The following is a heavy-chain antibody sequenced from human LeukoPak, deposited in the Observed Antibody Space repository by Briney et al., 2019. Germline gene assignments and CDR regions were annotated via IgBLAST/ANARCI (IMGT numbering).Heavy chain of an antibody. CDR1: GLSVSNNY. J-gene: IGHJ1*01. D-gene: IGHD3-22*01. Sequence: GGSLRLSCAASGLSVSNNYMSWVRQAPGKGLEGVSVIYSRGATYYADSVKGRFTISRDNSKNTLYLQMNSLRAEDTAVYYCAKGEYYDSSGYYYAKAEYFQHWGQGTLVTVSS. V-gene: IGHV3-53*01. CDR3: AKGEYYDSSGYYYAKAEYFQH. CDR2: IYSRGAT.